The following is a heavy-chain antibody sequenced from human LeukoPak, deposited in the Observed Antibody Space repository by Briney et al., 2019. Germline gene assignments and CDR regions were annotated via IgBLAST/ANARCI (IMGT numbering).Heavy chain of an antibody. Sequence: GGSLRLSCAASGVTFSSYEMNWVRQAPGKGLEWVSYISSSGSTIYYADSVKGRFTISRDNAKNSLYLQMNSLRAEDTAVYYCXXXXXXXXAXXXXXXXYMDVWXRGTTVTVSS. CDR1: GVTFSSYE. CDR3: XXXXXXXXAXXXXXXXYMDV. V-gene: IGHV3-48*03. CDR2: ISSSGSTI. J-gene: IGHJ6*03.